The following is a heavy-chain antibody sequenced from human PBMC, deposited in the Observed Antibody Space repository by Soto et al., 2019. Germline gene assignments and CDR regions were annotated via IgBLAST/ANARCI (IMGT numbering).Heavy chain of an antibody. J-gene: IGHJ6*02. CDR2: MNPNRGNT. V-gene: IGHV1-8*01. CDR1: GYTFTSYD. CDR3: ARGGYSGYVPDYYYGMDV. D-gene: IGHD5-12*01. Sequence: ASVKVSCKASGYTFTSYDINWVRQATGQGLEWMGWMNPNRGNTGYAQKFQGRVTMTRNTSISTAYMELSSLRSEDTAVYYCARGGYSGYVPDYYYGMDVWGQGTTVTVAS.